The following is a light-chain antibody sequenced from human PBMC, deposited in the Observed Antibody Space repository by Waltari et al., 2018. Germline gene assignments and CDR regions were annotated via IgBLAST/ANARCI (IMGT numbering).Light chain of an antibody. J-gene: IGKJ1*01. CDR3: QKYGTLPAT. CDR1: QSVSRW. V-gene: IGKV3-20*01. Sequence: LTQSPGTLSLSPGERATLSCRASQSVSRWLAWYQQKPGQPPRLLIYGASSRANGIPDRFSGSGSGTDFSLTISRLEPEDSAVYYCQKYGTLPATFGQGTKVEVE. CDR2: GAS.